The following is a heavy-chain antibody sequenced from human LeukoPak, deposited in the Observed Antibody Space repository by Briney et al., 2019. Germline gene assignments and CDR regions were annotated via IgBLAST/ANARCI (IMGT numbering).Heavy chain of an antibody. CDR3: ARWGYCGTNDCRDVDY. D-gene: IGHD2-2*01. Sequence: GESLKISCKASGYSFSSYWIGWVRQMPGKGLEWVGIIYPGDSEIRYSPSFQGQVTISADKSIRTAFLKWSSLKASDSAMYYCARWGYCGTNDCRDVDYWGQGTLVTVSS. CDR1: GYSFSSYW. V-gene: IGHV5-51*01. J-gene: IGHJ4*02. CDR2: IYPGDSEI.